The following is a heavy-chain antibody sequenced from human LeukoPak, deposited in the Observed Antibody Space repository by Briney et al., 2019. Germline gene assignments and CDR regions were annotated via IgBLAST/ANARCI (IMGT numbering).Heavy chain of an antibody. J-gene: IGHJ4*02. V-gene: IGHV3-64D*09. CDR2: ISSNGGNT. CDR1: GFTFSSYA. Sequence: GGSLGLSCSASGFTFSSYAMHWVRQAPGKGLEYVSGISSNGGNTYYADSVKGRFTISRDNSKNTLYLQMSSLRVEDTAVYYCVKLSSRVSQTIDYWGQGTLVTVSS. CDR3: VKLSSRVSQTIDY. D-gene: IGHD6-13*01.